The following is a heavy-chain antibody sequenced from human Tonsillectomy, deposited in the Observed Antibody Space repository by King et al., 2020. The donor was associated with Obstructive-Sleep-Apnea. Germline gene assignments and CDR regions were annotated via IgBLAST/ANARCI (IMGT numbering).Heavy chain of an antibody. Sequence: LPLQESGPGLVKPSETLSLTCTVSGGSISSSSYYWGWIRQPPGKGLEWIGSIYYSGSTYYNPSLKSRVTISVDTSKNQFSLKLSSVTAADTAVYYCAREGGAYYDFWSGYYSYYGMDVWGQGTTVTVSS. V-gene: IGHV4-39*07. CDR1: GGSISSSSYY. CDR2: IYYSGST. CDR3: AREGGAYYDFWSGYYSYYGMDV. D-gene: IGHD3-3*01. J-gene: IGHJ6*02.